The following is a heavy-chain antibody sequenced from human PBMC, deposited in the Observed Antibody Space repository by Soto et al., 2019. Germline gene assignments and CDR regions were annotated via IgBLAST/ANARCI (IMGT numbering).Heavy chain of an antibody. V-gene: IGHV3-48*02. Sequence: PGWSLRLSFPASGFTFSSYSMNWVRQAPGKGLEWISYITNGGTTIYYAEAVKGRFTIFRDNAKNSLYLHMSSLRDDDTAVYYCATPVVRFLEWTTDYWGQGTLVTVSS. CDR2: ITNGGTTI. CDR3: ATPVVRFLEWTTDY. D-gene: IGHD3-3*01. J-gene: IGHJ4*02. CDR1: GFTFSSYS.